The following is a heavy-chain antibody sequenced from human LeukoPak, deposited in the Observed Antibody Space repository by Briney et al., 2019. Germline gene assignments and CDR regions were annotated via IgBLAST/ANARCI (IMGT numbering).Heavy chain of an antibody. V-gene: IGHV5-51*01. Sequence: GESLRISCKGSGYSFTTYWIGWVRQMPGKGLEWMGIINPADSDTTYSPSFQGRVTISADKSITTTSLHWSSLQASDTAIYYCAIYYGSGSPPFYYYYGMDAWGQGTPVTVSS. D-gene: IGHD3-10*01. CDR2: INPADSDT. J-gene: IGHJ6*02. CDR1: GYSFTTYW. CDR3: AIYYGSGSPPFYYYYGMDA.